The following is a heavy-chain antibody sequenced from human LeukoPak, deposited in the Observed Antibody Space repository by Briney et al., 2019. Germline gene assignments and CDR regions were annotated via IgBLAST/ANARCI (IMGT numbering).Heavy chain of an antibody. J-gene: IGHJ5*02. D-gene: IGHD3-3*01. CDR1: GGTFSSYA. CDR2: IIPIFGTA. V-gene: IGHV1-69*05. Sequence: ASVKVSCKASGGTFSSYAISWVRQAPGQGLEWMGRIIPIFGTANYAQKFQGRVTITTDESTSTAYMELSSLRSEDTAVYYCASTTEWLGYNWFDPWGQGTLVTVSS. CDR3: ASTTEWLGYNWFDP.